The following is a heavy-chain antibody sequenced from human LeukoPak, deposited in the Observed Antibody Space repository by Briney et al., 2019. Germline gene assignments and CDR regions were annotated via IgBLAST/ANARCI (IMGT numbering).Heavy chain of an antibody. Sequence: GGSLRLSCAASGFTFSSYGMHWVRQAPGKGLEWVAFIRYDGSNKYYADSVKGRFTISRDNSKNTLYLQMNSLRAEDTAVYYCARGNSIAAAGIYWGQGTLVTVSS. J-gene: IGHJ4*02. CDR3: ARGNSIAAAGIY. D-gene: IGHD6-13*01. V-gene: IGHV3-30*02. CDR2: IRYDGSNK. CDR1: GFTFSSYG.